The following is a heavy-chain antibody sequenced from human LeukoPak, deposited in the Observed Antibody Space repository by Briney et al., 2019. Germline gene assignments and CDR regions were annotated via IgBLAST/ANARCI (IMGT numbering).Heavy chain of an antibody. J-gene: IGHJ3*02. CDR3: ARGNVLRYFDWLLPHDAFDI. D-gene: IGHD3-9*01. CDR1: AYTFTSYD. CDR2: MNPNSGNT. Sequence: ASVKVSCKASAYTFTSYDINWVRQATGQGLEWMGWMNPNSGNTGYAQKFQGRVTMTRNTSISAAYMELSSLTFEDTAVYYCARGNVLRYFDWLLPHDAFDIWGQGTMVTVSS. V-gene: IGHV1-8*01.